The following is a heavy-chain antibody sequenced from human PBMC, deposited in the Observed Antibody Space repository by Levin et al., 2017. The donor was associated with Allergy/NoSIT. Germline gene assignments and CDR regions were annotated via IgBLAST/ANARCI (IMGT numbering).Heavy chain of an antibody. CDR1: GYSFSSYW. CDR3: ARRTGDGTYNWFDP. Sequence: PGGSLRLSCKGSGYSFSSYWIGWVRQMPGKGLEWMGIIYPGDSDTRYSPSFQGQVTISADKSISTAYLRWSSLKASATATYSCARRTGDGTYNWFDPWGQGTLVTVSS. CDR2: IYPGDSDT. V-gene: IGHV5-51*01. J-gene: IGHJ5*02.